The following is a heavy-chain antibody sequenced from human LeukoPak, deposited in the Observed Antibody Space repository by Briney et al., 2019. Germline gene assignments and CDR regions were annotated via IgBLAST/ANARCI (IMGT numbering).Heavy chain of an antibody. CDR3: ARHLITGSTW. J-gene: IGHJ4*02. V-gene: IGHV4-39*01. Sequence: PSETLSLTCTVSGDYISGSSSYYLARIRQPPGKGLQSIGNIYYTGRTYYNPTLKSRATISIDTSKNQFSLKLSSVTAADRAVYYCARHLITGSTWWGQGTLVTVSS. D-gene: IGHD1-20*01. CDR2: IYYTGRT. CDR1: GDYISGSSSYY.